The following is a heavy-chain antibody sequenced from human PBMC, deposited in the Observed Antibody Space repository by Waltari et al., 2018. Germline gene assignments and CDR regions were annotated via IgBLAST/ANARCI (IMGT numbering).Heavy chain of an antibody. CDR3: ATDRY. V-gene: IGHV1-24*01. J-gene: IGHJ4*02. Sequence: QVQLVQSGAEVKKPGSSVKVSCKASGGTFSSYAISWVRQAPGQGLEWMGGFDPEDCETIYAQKFQGRVTMTEDTSTDTAYMELSSLRSEDTAVYYCATDRYWGQGTLVTVSS. CDR2: FDPEDCET. CDR1: GGTFSSYA.